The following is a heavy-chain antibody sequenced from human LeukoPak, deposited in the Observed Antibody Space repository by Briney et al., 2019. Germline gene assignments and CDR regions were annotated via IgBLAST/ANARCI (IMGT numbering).Heavy chain of an antibody. CDR3: ASTRVGGGGNAFDI. V-gene: IGHV4-61*08. CDR2: IYYSGST. J-gene: IGHJ3*02. CDR1: GGSISSGGYY. Sequence: SETLSLTCSVYGGSISSGGYYWSWIRQPPGKGLEWIGYIYYSGSTNYNPSLKSRVTISVDTSKNQFSLKLSSVTAADTAVYYCASTRVGGGGNAFDIWGQWTMVTVSS. D-gene: IGHD1-26*01.